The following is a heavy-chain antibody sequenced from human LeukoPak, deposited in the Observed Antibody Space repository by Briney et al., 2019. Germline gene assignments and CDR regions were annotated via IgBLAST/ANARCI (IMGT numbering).Heavy chain of an antibody. CDR3: VRFGVNYDMDV. J-gene: IGHJ6*02. CDR2: IHYSGRA. CDR1: GGSISGYY. D-gene: IGHD3-16*01. Sequence: PSETLSLTCSVSGGSISGYYWTWVRQPPGKGLELIGQIHYSGRADYNPSLKSRITMSVDTSRNQISLKLSSVTAADTAIYYCVRFGVNYDMDVWGQGTTVTVFS. V-gene: IGHV4-59*01.